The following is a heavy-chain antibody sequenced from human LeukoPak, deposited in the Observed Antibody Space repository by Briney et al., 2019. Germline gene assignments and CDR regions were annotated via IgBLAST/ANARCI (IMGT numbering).Heavy chain of an antibody. J-gene: IGHJ4*02. D-gene: IGHD5-18*01. CDR1: GGSISTYY. V-gene: IGHV4-59*01. Sequence: SETLSLTCTVSGGSISTYYWSWIRQPPGKGLEWIGYIYYSGSTNYNPSLKSRLTISVDTSKNQFSLRLSSVTAADTAVYYCARDAGTGYSYGFAPFDYWGQGTLVTVST. CDR3: ARDAGTGYSYGFAPFDY. CDR2: IYYSGST.